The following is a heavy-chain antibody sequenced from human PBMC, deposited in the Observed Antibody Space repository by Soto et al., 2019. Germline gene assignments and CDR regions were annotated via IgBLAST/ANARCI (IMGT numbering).Heavy chain of an antibody. D-gene: IGHD3-3*01. CDR1: GFTFSNYA. CDR3: AKAKSGYRCLDS. Sequence: EVQLLEAGGGLVQPGGSLRLYCAASGFTFSNYAINWVRQAPVKGREWVSGISGSGSNTYYADSVKGRFTISRDNSKNTLYLQMNSLRAKDTAVYYWAKAKSGYRCLDSWGQGTLVTVSS. J-gene: IGHJ4*02. V-gene: IGHV3-23*01. CDR2: ISGSGSNT.